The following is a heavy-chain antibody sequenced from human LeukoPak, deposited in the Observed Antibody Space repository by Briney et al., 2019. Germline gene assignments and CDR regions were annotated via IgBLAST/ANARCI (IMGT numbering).Heavy chain of an antibody. Sequence: PSETLSLTCTVSGGSISSSSYYWGWIRQPPGKGLEWIGSIYYSGSTYYNPSLKSRVTISVDTSKNQFSLKLSSVTAADMAVYYCARHNIVVVPAAPFTDIADAFDIWGQGTMVTVSS. CDR3: ARHNIVVVPAAPFTDIADAFDI. D-gene: IGHD2-2*01. V-gene: IGHV4-39*01. CDR2: IYYSGST. J-gene: IGHJ3*02. CDR1: GGSISSSSYY.